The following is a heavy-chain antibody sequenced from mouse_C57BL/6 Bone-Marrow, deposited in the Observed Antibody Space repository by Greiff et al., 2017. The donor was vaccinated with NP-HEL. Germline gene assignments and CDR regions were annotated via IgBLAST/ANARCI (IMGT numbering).Heavy chain of an antibody. D-gene: IGHD2-3*01. Sequence: VQLQQSGPELVKPGASVKISCKASGYTFTDYYMNWVKQSHGKSLEWIGDINPNNGGTSYNQKFKGKATLTVDKSSSTADMELRSLTSEDSAVYYCARWDDGYPLDYWGQGTTLTVSS. V-gene: IGHV1-26*01. CDR3: ARWDDGYPLDY. CDR2: INPNNGGT. J-gene: IGHJ2*01. CDR1: GYTFTDYY.